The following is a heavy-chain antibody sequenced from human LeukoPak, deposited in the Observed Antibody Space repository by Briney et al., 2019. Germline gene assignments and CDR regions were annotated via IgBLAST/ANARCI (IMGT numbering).Heavy chain of an antibody. CDR1: GGTFSSYA. D-gene: IGHD5-18*01. V-gene: IGHV1-69*06. CDR2: IIPIFGTA. J-gene: IGHJ6*03. CDR3: ARDPPYVDTAKNYYYYYMDV. Sequence: ASVKVSCKASGGTFSSYAISWVRQAPGQGLEWMGGIIPIFGTANYAQKFQGRVTITADKSTSTAYMELSSLRSEDTAVYYCARDPPYVDTAKNYYYYYMDVWGKGTTVTVSS.